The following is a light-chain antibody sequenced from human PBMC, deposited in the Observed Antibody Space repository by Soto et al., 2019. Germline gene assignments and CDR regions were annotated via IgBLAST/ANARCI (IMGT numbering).Light chain of an antibody. CDR2: GAS. J-gene: IGKJ4*02. V-gene: IGKV3-15*01. Sequence: KQSAESSEESRGGRACISLRASQSVSSHLAWYQYTPGQAPRLLIYGASTRATGIPARFSGSGTGTDFTLTISSLQPEDFAVYYCQQYSKWPTFGRGAKVEI. CDR3: QQYSKWPT. CDR1: QSVSSH.